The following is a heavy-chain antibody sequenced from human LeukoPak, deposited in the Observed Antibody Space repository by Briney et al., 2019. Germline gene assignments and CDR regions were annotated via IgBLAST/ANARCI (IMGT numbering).Heavy chain of an antibody. D-gene: IGHD3-9*01. CDR1: GGSVSTLDYY. V-gene: IGHV4-61*08. CDR2: IYNTGRT. Sequence: SETLSLTCTVSGGSVSTLDYYWNWIRQPPGKGLEWIGYIYNTGRTNYNPSLKSRVTISVDTSKNAFSLKLSSLIAADTAVYYCATGPSLRYFDWFSFWGQGTLVTVSS. J-gene: IGHJ4*02. CDR3: ATGPSLRYFDWFSF.